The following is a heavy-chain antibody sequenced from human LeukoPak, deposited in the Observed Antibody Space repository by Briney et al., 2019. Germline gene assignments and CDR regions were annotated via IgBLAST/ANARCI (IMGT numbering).Heavy chain of an antibody. J-gene: IGHJ4*02. V-gene: IGHV1-46*01. D-gene: IGHD6-13*01. CDR3: ARVPIAAAGDY. CDR1: GYTFTNYY. Sequence: ASVKVSCKASGYTFTNYYMHWVRQAPGQGLEWMGIINPSGGSTSYAQKFQGRVTMTRDTSTSTVYMELSSLRSEDTAVYYCARVPIAAAGDYWGQGTLVTVSS. CDR2: INPSGGST.